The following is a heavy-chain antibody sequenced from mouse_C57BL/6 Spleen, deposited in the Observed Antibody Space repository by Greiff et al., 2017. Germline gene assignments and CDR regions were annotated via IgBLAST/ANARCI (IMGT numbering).Heavy chain of an antibody. V-gene: IGHV14-2*01. D-gene: IGHD5-1-1*01. Sequence: VQLQQSGAELVKPGASVKLSCTASGFNIKDYYMPWVKQRTEQGLEWIGRIDPEDGETKYAPKFQGKATITADPYSNTAYMQISRLTSEDTAVYYCARGYTLYYVAYWGQGATLTVSS. CDR2: IDPEDGET. J-gene: IGHJ2*01. CDR1: GFNIKDYY. CDR3: ARGYTLYYVAY.